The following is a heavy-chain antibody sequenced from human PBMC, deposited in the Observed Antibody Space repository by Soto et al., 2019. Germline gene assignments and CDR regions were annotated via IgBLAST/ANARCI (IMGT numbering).Heavy chain of an antibody. CDR1: GGSISSYY. V-gene: IGHV4-59*01. CDR2: IYYSGST. D-gene: IGHD3-10*01. CDR3: ARDAKVYYYGSGSTAFYHHYGMEV. Sequence: PSETLSLTCTVSGGSISSYYWSWIRQPPGKGLEWIGYIYYSGSTNYNPSLKSRATISVDTSKNQFSLKLSSVTAADTAVYYCARDAKVYYYGSGSTAFYHHYGMEVWGQGIMVTVSS. J-gene: IGHJ6*02.